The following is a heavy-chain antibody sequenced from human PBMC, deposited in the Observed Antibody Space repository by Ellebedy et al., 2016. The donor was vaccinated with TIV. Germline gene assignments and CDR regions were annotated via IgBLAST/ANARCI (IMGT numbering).Heavy chain of an antibody. J-gene: IGHJ5*02. D-gene: IGHD3-10*01. CDR3: TVGLFDP. Sequence: GESLKISCVASGFTFSSYAMSWVRQAPGKGLDWVSAISGTGSSTTHYADSVKGRFTISRDNSKNTLYLQMNSLRAEDMAIYYCTVGLFDPWGQGTLVTVSS. V-gene: IGHV3-23*01. CDR1: GFTFSSYA. CDR2: ISGTGSSTT.